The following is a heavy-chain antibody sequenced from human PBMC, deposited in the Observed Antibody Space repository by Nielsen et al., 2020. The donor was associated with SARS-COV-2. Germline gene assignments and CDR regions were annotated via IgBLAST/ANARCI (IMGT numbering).Heavy chain of an antibody. CDR3: ARGKRSYDY. V-gene: IGHV4-34*01. CDR2: INHSGST. J-gene: IGHJ4*02. CDR1: GGSFSGYY. D-gene: IGHD3-10*01. Sequence: SQTLSITCAVYGGSFSGYYWSWIRQPPGKGLEWIGEINHSGSTNYNPSLKSRVTISVDTSKNQFSLKLSSVTAADTAVYYCARGKRSYDYWGQGTLVTVSS.